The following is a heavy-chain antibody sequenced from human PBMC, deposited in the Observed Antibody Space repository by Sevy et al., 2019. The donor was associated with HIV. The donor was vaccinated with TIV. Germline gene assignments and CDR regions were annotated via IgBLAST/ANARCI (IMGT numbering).Heavy chain of an antibody. CDR2: INPNSGGT. V-gene: IGHV1-2*02. J-gene: IGHJ4*02. CDR3: AGEWGRREDFIGY. Sequence: ASVKVSCKASGYTFTGYYMHWVRQAPGQGLEWMGWINPNSGGTNYAQKFQGRVTMTRDTSISTAYMERSRLRSADTAVYYCAGEWGRREDFIGYWGQGTLVTVSS. CDR1: GYTFTGYY. D-gene: IGHD3-16*01.